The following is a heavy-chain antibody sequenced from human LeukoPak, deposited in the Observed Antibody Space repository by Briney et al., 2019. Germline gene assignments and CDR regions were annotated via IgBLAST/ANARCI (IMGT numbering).Heavy chain of an antibody. Sequence: ASVKVSCKASGYTFTSYDINWVRQATGQGLEWMGWMNPNSGNTGYAQKFQGRVTMTRNTSISTAYMELSSLRSEDTAVYYCARVTCGGDCYWAPRLRFGYWGQGTLVTVSS. CDR2: MNPNSGNT. CDR1: GYTFTSYD. D-gene: IGHD2-21*02. J-gene: IGHJ4*02. V-gene: IGHV1-8*01. CDR3: ARVTCGGDCYWAPRLRFGY.